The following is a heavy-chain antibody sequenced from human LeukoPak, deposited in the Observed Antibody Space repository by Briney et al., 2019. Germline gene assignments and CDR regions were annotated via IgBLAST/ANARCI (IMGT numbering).Heavy chain of an antibody. CDR1: GYSFSTFW. CDR2: IYPDDSDT. V-gene: IGHV5-51*01. J-gene: IGHJ4*02. D-gene: IGHD6-19*01. CDR3: ARHGIYSSGPTIDY. Sequence: GESLKISCKGSGYSFSTFWIGWVRQMPGKGLECMGIIYPDDSDTRYSPSFQGQVTISADKSISTAYLQWSSLKASDTAMYYCARHGIYSSGPTIDYWGQGTLVTVSS.